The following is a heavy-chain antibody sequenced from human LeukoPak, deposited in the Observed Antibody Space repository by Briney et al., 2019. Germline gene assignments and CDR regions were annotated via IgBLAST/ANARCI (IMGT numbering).Heavy chain of an antibody. CDR2: MNPNSDNT. Sequence: GASVKVSCKASGYTFTSYDINWVRQATGQGLEWMGWMNPNSDNTGYAQKFQGRVTMTTDTSTSTAYMELRSLRSDDTAVYCCARVIGQPIVVVITTYYYYYMDVWGKGTTVTVSS. D-gene: IGHD3-22*01. V-gene: IGHV1-8*01. J-gene: IGHJ6*03. CDR1: GYTFTSYD. CDR3: ARVIGQPIVVVITTYYYYYMDV.